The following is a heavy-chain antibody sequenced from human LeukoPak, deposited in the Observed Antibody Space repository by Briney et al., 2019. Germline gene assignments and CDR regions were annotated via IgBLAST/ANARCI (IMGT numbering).Heavy chain of an antibody. CDR1: GYSFTSYW. CDR2: IYPGDSDT. D-gene: IGHD2-21*02. V-gene: IGHV5-51*01. CDR3: ARVRRPYCGGDCYSGDAFDI. J-gene: IGHJ3*02. Sequence: GESLKISCKGSGYSFTSYWIGWVRPMPGKGLEWMGIIYPGDSDTRYSPSFQGQVTISADKSISTAYLQWSSLKASDTAMYYCARVRRPYCGGDCYSGDAFDIWGQGTMVTVSS.